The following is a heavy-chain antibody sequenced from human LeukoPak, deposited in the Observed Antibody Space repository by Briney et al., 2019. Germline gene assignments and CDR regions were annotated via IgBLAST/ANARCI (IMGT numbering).Heavy chain of an antibody. CDR2: INHSGST. D-gene: IGHD2-15*01. V-gene: IGHV4-34*01. Sequence: PSETLSLTCAVYGGSFSGYYWSWIRQPPGKGLEWIGEINHSGSTNYNPSLKSRVTISVDTSKNQFSLKLSSVTAADTAAYYCAREGLRTLDYWGQGTLVTVSS. J-gene: IGHJ4*02. CDR1: GGSFSGYY. CDR3: AREGLRTLDY.